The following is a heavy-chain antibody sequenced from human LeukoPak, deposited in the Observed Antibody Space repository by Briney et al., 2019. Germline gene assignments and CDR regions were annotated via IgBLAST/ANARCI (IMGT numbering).Heavy chain of an antibody. CDR1: GYTFSSFD. CDR2: MNPNSLNT. V-gene: IGHV1-8*01. J-gene: IGHJ4*02. CDR3: ARGIRNQLQSVY. D-gene: IGHD2-2*01. Sequence: ASVKDSCKTSGYTFSSFDVIWVRPATGQGLEWIGWMNPNSLNTDYAQKFRGRVTMTGDTSISTAYMELSRLISEDTAVYYCARGIRNQLQSVYWVQGSLVTVSS.